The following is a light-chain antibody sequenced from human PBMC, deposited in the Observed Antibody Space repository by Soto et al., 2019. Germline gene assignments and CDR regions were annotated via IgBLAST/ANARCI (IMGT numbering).Light chain of an antibody. CDR2: DTS. J-gene: IGLJ3*02. V-gene: IGLV7-46*01. CDR3: LLSYSGAWV. Sequence: QAVVTQEPSLTVSPGGTVTLTCGSSTGAVTSGHYPYWFQQKPGLAPRTLIYDTSNKHSWTPARFSGSLLGGKAALTLSGAQPEDEAEYYCLLSYSGAWVFGGGTKVTVL. CDR1: TGAVTSGHY.